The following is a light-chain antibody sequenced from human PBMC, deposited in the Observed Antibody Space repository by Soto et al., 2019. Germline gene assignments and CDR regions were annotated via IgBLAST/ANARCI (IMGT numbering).Light chain of an antibody. V-gene: IGLV2-14*01. Sequence: QSALTQPASVSGSPGQSITISCTGTSSDVGGYNYVSWYQQHPGKAPELMIYEVSNRPSGVSNRFSGSKSGNTASLTISGLQAEDEADYYCSSYTSSSTGYVFGTGTKVTVL. CDR3: SSYTSSSTGYV. J-gene: IGLJ1*01. CDR2: EVS. CDR1: SSDVGGYNY.